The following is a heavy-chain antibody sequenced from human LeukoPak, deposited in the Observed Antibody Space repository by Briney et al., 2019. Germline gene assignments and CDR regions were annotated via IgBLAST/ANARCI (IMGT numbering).Heavy chain of an antibody. D-gene: IGHD1-26*01. J-gene: IGHJ6*02. CDR3: ARSTVIEGVTHGMDV. CDR2: TYYRSEWYS. Sequence: SQTLSLTCAISGDSVSSNSAAWSWVRQSPSRGLEWLGRTYYRSEWYSDYAVSVKTRITINPDTSKNQFSLQMNSVAPEDTAVYYCARSTVIEGVTHGMDVWGQGTTVTVSS. V-gene: IGHV6-1*01. CDR1: GDSVSSNSAA.